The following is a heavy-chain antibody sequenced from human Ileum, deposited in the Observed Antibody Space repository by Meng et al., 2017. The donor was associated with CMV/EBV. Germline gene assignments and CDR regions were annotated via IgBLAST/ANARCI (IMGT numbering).Heavy chain of an antibody. J-gene: IGHJ6*02. CDR1: GFTFKIYF. CDR3: SKNLKRGYCTSTSCFLLAMDV. Sequence: GESLKISCAASGFTFKIYFINWVRQAPGKGPEWVSSISGSGGDTYYADSVKGRFTVSRDNTKNMVYLQMNSLRGDDTAVYYCSKNLKRGYCTSTSCFLLAMDVWGQGTMVTVSS. D-gene: IGHD2-2*01. V-gene: IGHV3-23*01. CDR2: ISGSGGDT.